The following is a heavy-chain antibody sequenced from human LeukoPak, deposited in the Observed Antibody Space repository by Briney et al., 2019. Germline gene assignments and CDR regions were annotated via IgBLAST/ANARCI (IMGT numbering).Heavy chain of an antibody. CDR2: ISYDGSNK. CDR1: GLTFSSYG. J-gene: IGHJ5*02. Sequence: GGSLRLSCAASGLTFSSYGMHWVRQAPGKGLEWVAVISYDGSNKYYAGSVKGRFTISRDNSKNTLYLQMNSLRAEDTAVYYCAKDLRGYSYGLRNNWFDPWGQGTLVTVSS. CDR3: AKDLRGYSYGLRNNWFDP. V-gene: IGHV3-30*18. D-gene: IGHD5-18*01.